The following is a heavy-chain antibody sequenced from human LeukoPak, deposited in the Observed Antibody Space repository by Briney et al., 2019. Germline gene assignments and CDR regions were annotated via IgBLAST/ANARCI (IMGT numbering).Heavy chain of an antibody. Sequence: GGSLRLSCAASGFTFSDYYMSWIRQAPGKGLEWVSYISSSGSTIYYADSVKGRFTISRDSAKNSLYLQMNSLRAEDTAVYYCARDSVFNTYYYYYYYMDVWGKGTTVTVSS. J-gene: IGHJ6*03. V-gene: IGHV3-11*01. CDR3: ARDSVFNTYYYYYYYMDV. CDR1: GFTFSDYY. D-gene: IGHD1-14*01. CDR2: ISSSGSTI.